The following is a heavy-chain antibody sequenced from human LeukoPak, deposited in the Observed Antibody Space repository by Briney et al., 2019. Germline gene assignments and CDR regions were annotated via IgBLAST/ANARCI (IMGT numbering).Heavy chain of an antibody. CDR2: VTGGGDTT. Sequence: PGGSLRLSCAASGFTFSSYGMSWVRQAPGKGLEWVSAVTGGGDTTYYADSVRGRFTISRDNSKNTLYLQMNSLRAEDTAVYYCAKMQGYFAYWGQGTLVTVSS. CDR3: AKMQGYFAY. V-gene: IGHV3-23*01. CDR1: GFTFSSYG. J-gene: IGHJ4*02.